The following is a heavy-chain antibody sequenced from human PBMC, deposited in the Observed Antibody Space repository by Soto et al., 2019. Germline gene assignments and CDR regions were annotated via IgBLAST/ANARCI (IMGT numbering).Heavy chain of an antibody. CDR1: GYSFTSYW. D-gene: IGHD3-22*01. CDR3: ASRENYYDSSGYRQGIDDAFDI. Sequence: EVQLVQSGAEVKKPGESLKISCKGSGYSFTSYWIGWVRQMPGKGLEWMGIIYPGDSDTRYSPSFQGQVTISADKSISTAYLQWSSLKASDTAMYYCASRENYYDSSGYRQGIDDAFDIWGQGTMVTVSS. V-gene: IGHV5-51*01. CDR2: IYPGDSDT. J-gene: IGHJ3*02.